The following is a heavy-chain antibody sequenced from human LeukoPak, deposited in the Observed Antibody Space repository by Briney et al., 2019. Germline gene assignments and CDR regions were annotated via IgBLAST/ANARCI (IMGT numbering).Heavy chain of an antibody. Sequence: SETLSLTCTVSGGSISSYYWNLIRQPAGKGLEWIGRIYTSGSTNYNPSLKSRVTMSVDTSKNQFSLKLSSVTAADTAVYYCARGVEQWLVPYFDYWGQGTLVTVSS. V-gene: IGHV4-4*07. CDR1: GGSISSYY. CDR3: ARGVEQWLVPYFDY. D-gene: IGHD6-19*01. J-gene: IGHJ4*02. CDR2: IYTSGST.